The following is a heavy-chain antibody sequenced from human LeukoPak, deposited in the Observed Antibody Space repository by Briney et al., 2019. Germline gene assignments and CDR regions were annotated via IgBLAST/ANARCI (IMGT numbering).Heavy chain of an antibody. J-gene: IGHJ5*02. D-gene: IGHD6-13*01. CDR1: GFTFSSYW. Sequence: GGSLRLSCAASGFTFSSYWMHWVRQAPGKGLVWVSRINSDGSSTSYADSVKGRFTISRDNVKNTLYLQMNSLRAEGTAVYYCARQRSSSWYNWFDPWGQGTLVTVSS. CDR2: INSDGSST. CDR3: ARQRSSSWYNWFDP. V-gene: IGHV3-74*01.